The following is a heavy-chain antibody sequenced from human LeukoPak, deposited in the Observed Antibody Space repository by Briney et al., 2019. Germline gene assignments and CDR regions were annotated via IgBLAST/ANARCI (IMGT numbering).Heavy chain of an antibody. J-gene: IGHJ3*01. CDR1: GFSFSSYE. CDR2: ISVSGSTT. V-gene: IGHV3-48*03. D-gene: IGHD3-3*01. Sequence: GGSLRLSCAASGFSFSSYEMNWDRQAPGKGLEWVSYISVSGSTTYYADSVKGRFTISRDNAKNSLYLQMNSLRAEDTAVYYCARWRFSWGQGTMVTVSS. CDR3: ARWRFS.